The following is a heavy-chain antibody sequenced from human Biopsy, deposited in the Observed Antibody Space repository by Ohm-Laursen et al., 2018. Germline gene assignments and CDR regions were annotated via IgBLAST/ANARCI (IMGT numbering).Heavy chain of an antibody. Sequence: ASVKVSCKVSGYKFTSYGMSWVRQAPGQGLEWMGWISPKSGGTNYAQKFQGNITMTKNTSMSTAYMEMSRLRSDDTAVYYCALQSVAQMKNFDYWGQGTLVTVSS. CDR1: GYKFTSYG. CDR2: ISPKSGGT. V-gene: IGHV1-2*02. D-gene: IGHD6-19*01. CDR3: ALQSVAQMKNFDY. J-gene: IGHJ4*02.